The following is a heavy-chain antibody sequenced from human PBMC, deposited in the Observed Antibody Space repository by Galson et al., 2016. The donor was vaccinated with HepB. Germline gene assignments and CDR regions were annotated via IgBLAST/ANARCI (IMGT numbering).Heavy chain of an antibody. CDR2: IYYSGST. J-gene: IGHJ2*01. CDR3: ARAYRGRWYFDL. D-gene: IGHD3-10*01. CDR1: GGSISSGGYY. Sequence: TLSLTCTVSGGSISSGGYYWSWIRQHPGKGLEWTGYIYYSGSTYYNPSLKSRVTISVDTSKNQFSLKLSSVTAADTAVYYCARAYRGRWYFDLWGRGTLVTVSS. V-gene: IGHV4-31*03.